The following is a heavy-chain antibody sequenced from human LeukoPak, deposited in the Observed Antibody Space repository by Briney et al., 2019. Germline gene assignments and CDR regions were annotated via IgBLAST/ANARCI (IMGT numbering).Heavy chain of an antibody. D-gene: IGHD3-22*01. V-gene: IGHV3-48*04. CDR1: GFTFSTYN. CDR2: ISSSGSTI. CDR3: AREEGPTYYYDSSGYYPSYFDY. Sequence: GGSLRLSCAASGFTFSTYNMNWVRQAPGKGLEWVSYISSSGSTIYYADSVKGRFTISRDNAKTSLYLQMNSLRAEDTAVYYCAREEGPTYYYDSSGYYPSYFDYWGQGTLVTVSS. J-gene: IGHJ4*02.